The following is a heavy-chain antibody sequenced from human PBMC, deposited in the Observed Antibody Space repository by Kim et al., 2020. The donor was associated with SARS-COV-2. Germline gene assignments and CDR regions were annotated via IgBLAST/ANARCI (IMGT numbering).Heavy chain of an antibody. V-gene: IGHV4-34*01. Sequence: KNRVTISVDTSKNQFSLKLSSVTAADTAVYYCARGLKYSSSSRYYYYMDVWGKGTTVTVSS. D-gene: IGHD6-6*01. CDR3: ARGLKYSSSSRYYYYMDV. J-gene: IGHJ6*03.